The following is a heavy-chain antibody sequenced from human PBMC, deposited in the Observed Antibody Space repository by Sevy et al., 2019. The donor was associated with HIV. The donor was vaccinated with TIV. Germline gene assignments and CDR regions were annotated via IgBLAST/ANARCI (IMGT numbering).Heavy chain of an antibody. J-gene: IGHJ4*02. D-gene: IGHD6-19*01. CDR2: IRPDGSDK. CDR3: ARGLGLDC. Sequence: GGSLRLSCAASGFTFSPYWMTWVRQAPGKGLEWVANIRPDGSDKYYVDSVKGRFTISRDNAKNSLYLQMNSLRADDTAMYYCARGLGLDCWGQGALVTVFS. CDR1: GFTFSPYW. V-gene: IGHV3-7*01.